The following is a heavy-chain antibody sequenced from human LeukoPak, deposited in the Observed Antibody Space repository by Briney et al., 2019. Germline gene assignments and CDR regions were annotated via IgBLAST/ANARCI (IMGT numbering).Heavy chain of an antibody. J-gene: IGHJ4*02. V-gene: IGHV3-23*01. CDR2: IGGIRGGT. CDR1: GFTFTDYA. CDR3: AKAQGYCADGRCFWAEGPYLEN. D-gene: IGHD2-15*01. Sequence: GGSLRLSCAASGFTFTDYAMTWVRQAPGEGLEWVSAIGGIRGGTKYADSVKGRFTISRDISKDTLYLQMHSLRADDTAVYYCAKAQGYCADGRCFWAEGPYLENWGRGTLVTVSS.